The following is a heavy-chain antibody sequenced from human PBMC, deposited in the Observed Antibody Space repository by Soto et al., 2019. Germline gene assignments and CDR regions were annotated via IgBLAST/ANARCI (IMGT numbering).Heavy chain of an antibody. CDR2: ISYDGSNK. CDR1: GFTFTSYA. Sequence: GGSLTLSCAASGFTFTSYAIHWVRQAPRKGLGWVAVISYDGSNKYYADSAKGRFTTSRDNSKNTLYLQMNSLRAADTAVCYYAPLVSTYDRISKIDYWGQGNLVT. CDR3: APLVSTYDRISKIDY. D-gene: IGHD3-22*01. J-gene: IGHJ4*02. V-gene: IGHV3-30-3*01.